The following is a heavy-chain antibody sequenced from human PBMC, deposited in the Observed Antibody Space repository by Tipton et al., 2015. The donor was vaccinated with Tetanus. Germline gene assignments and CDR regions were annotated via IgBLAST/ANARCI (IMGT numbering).Heavy chain of an antibody. CDR2: IYPGDSNI. Sequence: MQLVQSGAEVKKPGESLKISCKGSGYNFTIYWIGWVRQMPGKGLEWMGIIYPGDSNIRYSPSFQGQVTISADRSISTAYLQWSSLKASDTAMYYCARRRTTTALSYYFDSWGQGTLVTVSS. D-gene: IGHD4-17*01. J-gene: IGHJ4*02. CDR3: ARRRTTTALSYYFDS. CDR1: GYNFTIYW. V-gene: IGHV5-51*01.